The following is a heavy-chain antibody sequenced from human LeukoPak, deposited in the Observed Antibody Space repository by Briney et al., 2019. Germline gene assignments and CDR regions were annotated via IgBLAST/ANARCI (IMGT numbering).Heavy chain of an antibody. CDR2: INHSGST. J-gene: IGHJ4*02. CDR3: ARGRLSLRTFDY. CDR1: GGSFSGYY. D-gene: IGHD3-22*01. Sequence: SETLSLTCAVYGGSFSGYYWSWIRQPPGKGLEWIGEINHSGSTNYNPSLKSRVTISVDTSKNQFSLKLSSVTAADTAVYYCARGRLSLRTFDYWGQGTLVTVSS. V-gene: IGHV4-34*01.